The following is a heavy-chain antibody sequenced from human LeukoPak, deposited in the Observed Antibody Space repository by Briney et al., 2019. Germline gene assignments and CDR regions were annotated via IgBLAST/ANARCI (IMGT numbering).Heavy chain of an antibody. CDR1: GFTFSNAW. Sequence: GGSLRLFCAASGFTFSNAWMSWVRHAPGKGLECVGRIKSKTDGGTTDYAAPVKGRFTISRDDSKNTLYLQMNSLKTEDTAVYYCTTKVTTVTTGRDYWGQGTLVTVSS. D-gene: IGHD4-17*01. CDR2: IKSKTDGGTT. V-gene: IGHV3-15*01. J-gene: IGHJ4*02. CDR3: TTKVTTVTTGRDY.